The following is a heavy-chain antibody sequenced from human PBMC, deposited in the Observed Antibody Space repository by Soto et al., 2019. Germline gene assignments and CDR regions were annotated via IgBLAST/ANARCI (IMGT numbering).Heavy chain of an antibody. CDR3: ARVKKHYDILTGSPSGMDV. V-gene: IGHV4-59*01. CDR1: GGSISSYY. J-gene: IGHJ6*02. CDR2: IYYSGST. Sequence: SETLSLTCTVSGGSISSYYWSWIRQPPGKGLEWIGYIYYSGSTNYNPSLKSRITISVDTSKNQFSLKLSSVTAADTAVYYCARVKKHYDILTGSPSGMDVWGQGTTVTVSS. D-gene: IGHD3-9*01.